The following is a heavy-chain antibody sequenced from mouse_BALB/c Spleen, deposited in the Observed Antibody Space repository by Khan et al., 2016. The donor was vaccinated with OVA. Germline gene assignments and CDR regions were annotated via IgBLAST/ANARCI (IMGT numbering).Heavy chain of an antibody. CDR1: GLSLTDYG. J-gene: IGHJ4*01. D-gene: IGHD2-1*01. CDR3: ARTYFSYGNYGDYYAMDY. CDR2: IWSGGST. Sequence: VQLQESGPGLVQPSQSLSITCTVSGLSLTDYGLHWVRQSPGKGLEWLGVIWSGGSTDYNAAFISRLSINKDNSKSQVFFRMNSLQANDTAIYYCARTYFSYGNYGDYYAMDYWGQGTSVTVSS. V-gene: IGHV2-2*02.